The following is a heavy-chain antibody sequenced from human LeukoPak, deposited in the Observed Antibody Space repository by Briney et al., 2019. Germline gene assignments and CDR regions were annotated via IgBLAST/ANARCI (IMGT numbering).Heavy chain of an antibody. CDR1: GGSFSGYY. D-gene: IGHD2-21*02. CDR2: INHSGST. Sequence: SETLSLTCAVYGGSFSGYYWSWIRQPPGKGLEWIGEINHSGSTNYNPSLKSRVAMSVDTSKNHFSLSLRSVTAADTAVYYCSRHWYCGGDCYDEFWGQGTLVTVSS. J-gene: IGHJ4*02. CDR3: SRHWYCGGDCYDEF. V-gene: IGHV4-34*01.